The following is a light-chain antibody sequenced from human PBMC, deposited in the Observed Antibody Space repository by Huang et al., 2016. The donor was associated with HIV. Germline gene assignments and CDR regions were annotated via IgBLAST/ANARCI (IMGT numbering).Light chain of an antibody. Sequence: EIMMTQSPATLSVSLGDKARLSCRASQRVGVNVAWYQQKPGQPPTLLIYGASDRATGISARCSGSGSGTDFTLTISSLQSEDFAVYFCQQYDNWPGTFGQGTKLEI. J-gene: IGKJ2*01. CDR2: GAS. CDR1: QRVGVN. CDR3: QQYDNWPGT. V-gene: IGKV3-15*01.